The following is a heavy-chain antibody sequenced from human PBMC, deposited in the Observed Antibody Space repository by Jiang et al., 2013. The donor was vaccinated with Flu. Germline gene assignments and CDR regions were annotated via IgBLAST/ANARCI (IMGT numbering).Heavy chain of an antibody. CDR1: GFSFSSYG. D-gene: IGHD2-2*01. V-gene: IGHV3-30*18. CDR2: IPFDENNI. J-gene: IGHJ4*02. CDR3: VKDLVVPAVVPCFAS. Sequence: VQLVESGGDVVQPGTSLRLSCAASGFSFSSYGMQWVRQAPGKGLEWVAVIPFDENNIYYADSVKGRFTISRDNSQSTVYLQMNNLRPEDTAVYYCVKDLVVPAVVPCFASWGQGTLVIVSS.